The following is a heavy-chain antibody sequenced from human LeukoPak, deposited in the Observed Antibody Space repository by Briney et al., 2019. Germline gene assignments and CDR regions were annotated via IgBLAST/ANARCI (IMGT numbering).Heavy chain of an antibody. CDR1: GYTFGSYW. V-gene: IGHV3-7*03. Sequence: GGSLRLSCAASGYTFGSYWMSWVRQAPGKGLEWVASIKQDGSEKHYVDFVKGRFTISRDNAKNSLYLQMNSLRAEDSAVYYCARRYFDYWGQGTLVTVSS. CDR2: IKQDGSEK. J-gene: IGHJ4*02. CDR3: ARRYFDY.